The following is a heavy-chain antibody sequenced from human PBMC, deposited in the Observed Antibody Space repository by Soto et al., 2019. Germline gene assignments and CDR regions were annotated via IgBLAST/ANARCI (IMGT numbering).Heavy chain of an antibody. V-gene: IGHV4-39*01. CDR2: IYYSGST. CDR1: GGSISSSSYY. CDR3: ARSQLLSELLWFGEVGYFDL. D-gene: IGHD3-10*01. J-gene: IGHJ2*01. Sequence: QLQLQESGPGLVKPSETLSLTCTVSGGSISSSSYYWGWIRQPPGKGLEWIGSIYYSGSTYYNPSLKSRVTISVDTSKNQFSLKLSSVTAADTAVYYCARSQLLSELLWFGEVGYFDLWGRGTLVTVSS.